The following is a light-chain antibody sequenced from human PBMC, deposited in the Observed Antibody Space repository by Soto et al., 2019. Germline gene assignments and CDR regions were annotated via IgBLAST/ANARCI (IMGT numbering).Light chain of an antibody. Sequence: EIVMTQSPATLSVSPGERATLSCRASQSVSSNLAWYQQKPGQAPRLLIYGASTRATGIPARFSGSGSGTEFTLTISGLQSEDFAVYYCQQYNNWPPSVGQGTRLEIK. CDR2: GAS. V-gene: IGKV3-15*01. CDR3: QQYNNWPPS. CDR1: QSVSSN. J-gene: IGKJ5*01.